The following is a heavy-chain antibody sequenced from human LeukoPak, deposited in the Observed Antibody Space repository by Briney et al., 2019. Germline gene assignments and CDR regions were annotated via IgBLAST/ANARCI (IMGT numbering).Heavy chain of an antibody. CDR2: ISSSRSYI. J-gene: IGHJ6*03. D-gene: IGHD5-12*01. CDR1: EFTFSSYS. Sequence: GGSLRLSCAASEFTFSSYSMNWVRQAPGKGLEWVSSISSSRSYIYYADSVKGRFTISRDNAKNSLYLQMNSLRAEDTAVYYCARGGSGNGYYYMDVWGKGTTVTVSS. V-gene: IGHV3-21*01. CDR3: ARGGSGNGYYYMDV.